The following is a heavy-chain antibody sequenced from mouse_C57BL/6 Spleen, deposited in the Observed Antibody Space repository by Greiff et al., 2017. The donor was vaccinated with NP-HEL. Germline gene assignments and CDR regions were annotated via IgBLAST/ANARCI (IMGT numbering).Heavy chain of an antibody. D-gene: IGHD1-1*01. V-gene: IGHV2-2*01. Sequence: VKLMESGPGLVQPSQSLSITCTVSGFSLTSYGVHWVRQSPGKGLEWLGVIWSGGSTDYNAAFISRLSISKDNSKSQVFFKMTSLQADDTAIYYCASNYYGSSYWYFDVWGTGTTVTVSS. CDR2: IWSGGST. CDR3: ASNYYGSSYWYFDV. CDR1: GFSLTSYG. J-gene: IGHJ1*03.